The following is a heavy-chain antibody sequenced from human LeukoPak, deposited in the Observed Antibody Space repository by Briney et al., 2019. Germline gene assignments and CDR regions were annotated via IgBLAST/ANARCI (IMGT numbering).Heavy chain of an antibody. Sequence: PGGSLRLSCAASGFTFSSYGMHWVRQAPGKGLEWVAFIRYEGSNKYYADSVKGRFTISRDNSKNTLYLQMNSLRAEDTAVYYCARRSITMVRGALYHYFDYWGQGTLVTVSS. J-gene: IGHJ4*02. CDR1: GFTFSSYG. CDR2: IRYEGSNK. V-gene: IGHV3-30*02. CDR3: ARRSITMVRGALYHYFDY. D-gene: IGHD3-10*01.